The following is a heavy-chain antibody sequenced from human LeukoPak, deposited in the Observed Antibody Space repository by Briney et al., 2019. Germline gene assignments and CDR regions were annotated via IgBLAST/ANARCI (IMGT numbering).Heavy chain of an antibody. V-gene: IGHV1-2*02. CDR3: ARVAVIITDSSDY. CDR2: INPNSGGT. J-gene: IGHJ4*02. D-gene: IGHD3-10*01. CDR1: GYTFNGYY. Sequence: ASVKVSCKASGYTFNGYYMHWVRQAPGQGLEWMGWINPNSGGTNYAQKFQGRVTMTRDTSISTAYMELSRLRSDDTAVYYCARVAVIITDSSDYWGQGTLVTVSS.